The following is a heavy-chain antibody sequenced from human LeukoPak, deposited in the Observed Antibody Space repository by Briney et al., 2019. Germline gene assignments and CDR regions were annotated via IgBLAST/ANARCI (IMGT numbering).Heavy chain of an antibody. D-gene: IGHD6-13*01. V-gene: IGHV4-38-2*01. CDR2: XXXSGTT. J-gene: IGHJ6*03. CDR1: GYSISSGYY. CDR3: ARQGGSNSPYYYYYMDV. Sequence: SETLSLTCAVSGYSISSGYYWGWFRQPPGKGPXXXXXXXXSGTTYYNPSLKSRVTISVDTSKNQFSLMISSVTAADTAVYYCARQGGSNSPYYYYYMDVWGKGTTVTVSS.